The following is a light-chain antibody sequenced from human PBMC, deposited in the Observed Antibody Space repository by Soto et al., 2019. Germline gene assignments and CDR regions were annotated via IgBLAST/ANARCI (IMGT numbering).Light chain of an antibody. V-gene: IGKV1-9*01. Sequence: DIQLTQSPSFLSASVGDRVTITCRASQGISSYLACYQQKPGKAPKLLIYAASTLQSGVPSRFSGSGSGTEFPLTISSLQPEDFATYYCQQLNSYPITFGQGTRLEIK. J-gene: IGKJ5*01. CDR3: QQLNSYPIT. CDR2: AAS. CDR1: QGISSY.